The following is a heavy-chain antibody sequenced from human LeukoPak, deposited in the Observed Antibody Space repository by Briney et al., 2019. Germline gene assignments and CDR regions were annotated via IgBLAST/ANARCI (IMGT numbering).Heavy chain of an antibody. Sequence: KTSQTLSLTCSVSGVSISSGSYYWSWIRQPAGKGLEWIGRIYTSGSTNYNPSLKSRVTISVDTSKNQFSLKLSSVTAADTAVYYCARDIVLMVYGGNWFDPWGQGTLVTVSS. D-gene: IGHD2-8*01. CDR3: ARDIVLMVYGGNWFDP. CDR1: GVSISSGSYY. CDR2: IYTSGST. V-gene: IGHV4-61*02. J-gene: IGHJ5*02.